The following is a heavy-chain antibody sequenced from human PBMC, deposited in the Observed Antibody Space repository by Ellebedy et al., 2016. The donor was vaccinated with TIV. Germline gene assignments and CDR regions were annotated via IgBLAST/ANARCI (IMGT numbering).Heavy chain of an antibody. CDR2: ISYDGSNK. Sequence: GESLKISXAASGFTFSSYWMSWVRQAPGKGLEWVAVISYDGSNKYYADSVKGRFTISRDNSKNTLYLQMNSLRTEDTAVYYCAKVGPILLYYYYMDVWGKGTTVTVSS. D-gene: IGHD2/OR15-2a*01. CDR3: AKVGPILLYYYYMDV. J-gene: IGHJ6*03. V-gene: IGHV3-30*18. CDR1: GFTFSSYW.